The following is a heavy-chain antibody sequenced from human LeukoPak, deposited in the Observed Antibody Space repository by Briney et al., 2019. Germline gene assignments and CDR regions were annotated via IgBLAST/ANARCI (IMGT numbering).Heavy chain of an antibody. Sequence: SETLSLTCAVYGGSFSGYYWNWIRQPPGKGLEWIGEINHSGSTTYNPSLKSRVTISLDTSKNQFSLKLSSVTAADTAVYYCAREGPYDILTNWFDPWGQGTLVTVSS. D-gene: IGHD3-9*01. J-gene: IGHJ5*02. V-gene: IGHV4-34*01. CDR1: GGSFSGYY. CDR3: AREGPYDILTNWFDP. CDR2: INHSGST.